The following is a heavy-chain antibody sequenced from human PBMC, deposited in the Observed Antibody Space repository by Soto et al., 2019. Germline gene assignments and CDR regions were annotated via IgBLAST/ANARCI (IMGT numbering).Heavy chain of an antibody. D-gene: IGHD2-15*01. CDR3: ARGYYFDY. CDR1: GYSISSGYY. CDR2: IYHSGST. V-gene: IGHV4-38-2*01. J-gene: IGHJ4*02. Sequence: SETLSLTCAVSGYSISSGYYWGWIRQPPGKGLEWIGSIYHSGSTYYNPSLKSRVTISVDTSKNQFSPKLSSVTAADTAVYYCARGYYFDYWGQGTLVTVSS.